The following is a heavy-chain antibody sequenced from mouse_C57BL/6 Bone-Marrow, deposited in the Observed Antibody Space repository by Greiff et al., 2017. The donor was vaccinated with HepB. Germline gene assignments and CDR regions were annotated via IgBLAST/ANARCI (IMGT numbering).Heavy chain of an antibody. J-gene: IGHJ2*01. CDR2: IYPGGGYT. Sequence: QVTLKVSGAELVRPGTSVKMSCKASGYTFTNYWIGWAKQRPGHGLEWIGDIYPGGGYTNYNEKFKGKATLTADKSSSTAYMQFSSLTSEDSAIYYCAREGGGYYFDYWGQGTTLTVSS. CDR1: GYTFTNYW. CDR3: AREGGGYYFDY. V-gene: IGHV1-63*01.